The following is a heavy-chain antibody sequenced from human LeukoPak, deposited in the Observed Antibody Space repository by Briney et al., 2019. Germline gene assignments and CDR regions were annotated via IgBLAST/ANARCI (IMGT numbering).Heavy chain of an antibody. D-gene: IGHD3-22*01. V-gene: IGHV3-23*01. Sequence: GGSLRLSCAASGFTFSSYAMSWVRQAPGKGLEWVSAISGSGGSTYYADSVKGRFTISGDNSKNTLYLQMNSLRAEDTAVYYCAKGKIYYYDSSGPTDAFDIWGQGTMVTVSS. CDR3: AKGKIYYYDSSGPTDAFDI. CDR2: ISGSGGST. CDR1: GFTFSSYA. J-gene: IGHJ3*02.